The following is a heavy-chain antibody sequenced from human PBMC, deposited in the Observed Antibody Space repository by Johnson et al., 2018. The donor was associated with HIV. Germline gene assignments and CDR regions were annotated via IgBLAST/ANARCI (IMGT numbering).Heavy chain of an antibody. V-gene: IGHV3-53*01. J-gene: IGHJ3*02. CDR3: ASREPYYYDSSGYLAFDI. CDR1: GFTFSNAW. CDR2: FYSGGST. D-gene: IGHD3-22*01. Sequence: VQLVESGGGLIQPGGSLGLSCAASGFTFSNAWMHWVRQAPGKGLEWVSVFYSGGSTYYADSVKGRFIISRDNSKNTLYLKMNSLRAEDTAVYYCASREPYYYDSSGYLAFDIWGQGTMVTVSS.